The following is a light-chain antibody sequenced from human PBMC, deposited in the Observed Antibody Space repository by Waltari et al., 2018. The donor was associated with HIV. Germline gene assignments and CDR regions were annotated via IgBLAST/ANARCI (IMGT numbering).Light chain of an antibody. Sequence: DIRMTQSPSSRSASVGDSVIISCRSSQDISSNLNWYQKTAGKAPKLLIYGASNLQSGVPTRFSASGSGTAFTLAINGLQPEDFATYFCQQSYNAPYTFGQGTK. CDR3: QQSYNAPYT. CDR2: GAS. J-gene: IGKJ2*01. CDR1: QDISSN. V-gene: IGKV1-39*01.